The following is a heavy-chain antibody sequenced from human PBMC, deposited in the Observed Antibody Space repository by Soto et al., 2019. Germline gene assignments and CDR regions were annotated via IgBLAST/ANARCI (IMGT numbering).Heavy chain of an antibody. V-gene: IGHV3-30*18. CDR3: AKDRVDIVATINYYYYMDV. J-gene: IGHJ6*03. CDR1: GFTFSSYG. D-gene: IGHD5-12*01. Sequence: VQLVESGGGLVQPGGSLRLSCAASGFTFSSYGMHWVRQAPGKGLEWVAVISYDGSNKYYADSVKGRFTISRDNSKNTLYLQMNSLRAEDTAVYYCAKDRVDIVATINYYYYMDVWGKGTTVTVSS. CDR2: ISYDGSNK.